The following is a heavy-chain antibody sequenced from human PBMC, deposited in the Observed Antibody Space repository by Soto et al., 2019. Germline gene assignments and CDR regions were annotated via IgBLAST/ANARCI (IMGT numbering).Heavy chain of an antibody. D-gene: IGHD3-22*01. J-gene: IGHJ4*02. CDR2: ISSNGGST. Sequence: SLRLSCAASGFTFSSYAMHWVRQAPGKGLEYVSAISSNGGSTYYANSVKGRFTISRDNSKNTLYLQMNSLRAEDMAVYYCARETYYYDSSGYYLRGYFDYWGQGTLVTVSS. CDR1: GFTFSSYA. CDR3: ARETYYYDSSGYYLRGYFDY. V-gene: IGHV3-64*01.